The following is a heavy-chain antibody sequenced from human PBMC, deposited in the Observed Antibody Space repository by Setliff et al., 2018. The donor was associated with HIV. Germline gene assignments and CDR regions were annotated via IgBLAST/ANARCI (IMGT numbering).Heavy chain of an antibody. CDR3: ARRAGSDYFTRFDY. D-gene: IGHD3-10*01. CDR1: GGSISSNW. J-gene: IGHJ4*02. V-gene: IGHV4-4*02. Sequence: SETLSLTCAVSGGSISSNWWSWVRQSPGKGLEWIGEINHIGSTNYNPSLKSRVTILGDTSKNHFSLKLSSVTAADTAVYSCARRAGSDYFTRFDYWGQGTLVTVSS. CDR2: INHIGST.